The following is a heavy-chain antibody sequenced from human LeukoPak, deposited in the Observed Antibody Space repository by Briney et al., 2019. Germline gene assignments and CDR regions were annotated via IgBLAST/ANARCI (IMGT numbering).Heavy chain of an antibody. CDR3: AKEIGTYRSSLHYFDY. CDR2: ISWNSGSI. J-gene: IGHJ4*02. D-gene: IGHD6-13*01. CDR1: GFNVSSNY. Sequence: GGSLRLSCAASGFNVSSNYMHWVRQAPGKGLEWVSGISWNSGSIGYADSVKGRFTISRDNAKNSLYLQMNSLRAEDTALYYCAKEIGTYRSSLHYFDYWGQGTLVTVSS. V-gene: IGHV3-9*01.